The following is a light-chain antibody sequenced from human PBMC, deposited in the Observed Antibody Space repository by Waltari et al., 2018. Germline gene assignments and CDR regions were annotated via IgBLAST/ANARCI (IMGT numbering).Light chain of an antibody. Sequence: SWYQQRPGNAPKLLIFDVSNRPSGVSNRFSGSKSGNTASLTISGLQAEDEAAYYCGSYTGSTTWVFGGGTKLTVL. V-gene: IGLV2-14*04. CDR2: DVS. CDR3: GSYTGSTTWV. J-gene: IGLJ3*02.